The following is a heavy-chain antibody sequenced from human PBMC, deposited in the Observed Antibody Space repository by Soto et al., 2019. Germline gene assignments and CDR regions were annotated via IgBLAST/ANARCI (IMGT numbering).Heavy chain of an antibody. V-gene: IGHV4-34*01. D-gene: IGHD6-13*01. Sequence: QVQLQQWGAGLLKPSETLSLTCAVYGGSFSGYYRSWILQPPGKGLEWIGEINHSGSTNYNPSLKSRVAISLDSSKNQFSLKLSSVTAADTAVYYCARTYSSSWSPFDYWGQGTLVTVSS. CDR2: INHSGST. CDR1: GGSFSGYY. J-gene: IGHJ4*02. CDR3: ARTYSSSWSPFDY.